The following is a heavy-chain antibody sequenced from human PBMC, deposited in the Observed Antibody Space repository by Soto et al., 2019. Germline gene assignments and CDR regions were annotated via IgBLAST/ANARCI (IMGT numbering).Heavy chain of an antibody. J-gene: IGHJ3*02. D-gene: IGHD3-22*01. CDR1: GGSISSGGYY. CDR2: IYYSGST. Sequence: SETLSLTCTVSGGSISSGGYYWSWFRQHPGKGLEWIGYIYYSGSTYYNPSLKSRVTISVDTSKNQFSLKLSSVTAAETAVYYCARAVITTVEGAFDIWGQGTMVT. V-gene: IGHV4-31*02. CDR3: ARAVITTVEGAFDI.